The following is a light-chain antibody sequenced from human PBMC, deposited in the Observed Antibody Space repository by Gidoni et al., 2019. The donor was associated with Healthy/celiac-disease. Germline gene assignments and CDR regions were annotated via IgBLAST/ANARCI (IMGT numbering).Light chain of an antibody. Sequence: SSVLTQPPSVSVAPGKTARITCGENNIGSKSVHWYQQKPGQAPVLVIYYDSDRPSGIPERFSGSNSGNTATLTISRVEAGDEADYYCQVWDSSSDQGGGVCGGGTKLTVL. CDR1: NIGSKS. CDR3: QVWDSSSDQGGGV. J-gene: IGLJ2*01. V-gene: IGLV3-21*04. CDR2: YDS.